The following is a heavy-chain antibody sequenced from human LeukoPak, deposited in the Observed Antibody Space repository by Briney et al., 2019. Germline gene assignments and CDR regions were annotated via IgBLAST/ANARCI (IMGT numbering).Heavy chain of an antibody. CDR2: IKQDGSEK. CDR1: GFTFSSYW. Sequence: PGGSLRLSCAASGFTFSSYWMSWVRQAPGKGLEWVANIKQDGSEKYYVDSVKGRFTISRDNAKNSLYLQMNSLRAEDTAVYYCARESEETEKWGYYYGMDVWGQGTTVTVSS. V-gene: IGHV3-7*01. J-gene: IGHJ6*02. CDR3: ARESEETEKWGYYYGMDV. D-gene: IGHD1-26*01.